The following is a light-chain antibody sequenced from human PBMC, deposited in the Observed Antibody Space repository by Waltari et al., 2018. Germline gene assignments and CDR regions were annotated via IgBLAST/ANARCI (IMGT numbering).Light chain of an antibody. CDR1: QSVSSS. Sequence: EIVLTQSPATLSLSPGERAPLSCRASQSVSSSLAWYQPKGGQAPTLLLYDASNRAAGIPARFSGSGSGTDFTLTISSLEPEDFTVYYCQHRSNWPSLTFGGGTKVEI. CDR3: QHRSNWPSLT. CDR2: DAS. V-gene: IGKV3-11*01. J-gene: IGKJ4*01.